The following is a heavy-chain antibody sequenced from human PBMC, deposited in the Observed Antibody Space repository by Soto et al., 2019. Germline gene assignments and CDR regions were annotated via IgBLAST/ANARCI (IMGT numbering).Heavy chain of an antibody. CDR1: GYTFTSYY. Sequence: ASVKVSCKASGYTFTSYYMHWVRQAPGQGLEWMGIINPSGGSTSYAQKFQGRVTMTRDTSTSTVYMELSSLRSEDTAEYYCAGPAFRAVVTPNDLFDIWGQGKMVTVS. J-gene: IGHJ3*02. CDR2: INPSGGST. D-gene: IGHD2-15*01. V-gene: IGHV1-46*01. CDR3: AGPAFRAVVTPNDLFDI.